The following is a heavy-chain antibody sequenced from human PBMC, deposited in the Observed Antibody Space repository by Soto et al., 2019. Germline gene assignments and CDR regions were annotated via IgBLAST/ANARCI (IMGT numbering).Heavy chain of an antibody. D-gene: IGHD1-26*01. CDR2: ISPYDGST. CDR1: GFTFNNYF. CDR3: ARGDGRGSTGFYYYYGMDG. V-gene: IGHV1-46*02. Sequence: QVQLVQSGAEVKKPGASVKVSCKASGFTFNNYFFHWVRQAPRQGLEWMGIISPYDGSTNYEQSLQGRVTMTSDTSTSTVYMELSSLRSEDTAVYYCARGDGRGSTGFYYYYGMDGWGHGTTVTVSS. J-gene: IGHJ6*02.